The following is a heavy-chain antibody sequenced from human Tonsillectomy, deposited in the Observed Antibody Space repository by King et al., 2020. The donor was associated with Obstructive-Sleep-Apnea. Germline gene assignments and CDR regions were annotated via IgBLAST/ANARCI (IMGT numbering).Heavy chain of an antibody. D-gene: IGHD2-15*01. Sequence: QLQESGPGLVKPSETLSLTCTGSGGSISSYYWSWIRQPPGKGLEWIWNIYYRGSTNYNPSLKSRVTISVDTSKNQYSLKRSSVTAADTAVYYCARAGGVLLPFDYWGQGTLVTVSS. CDR3: ARAGGVLLPFDY. J-gene: IGHJ4*02. CDR1: GGSISSYY. V-gene: IGHV4-59*01. CDR2: IYYRGST.